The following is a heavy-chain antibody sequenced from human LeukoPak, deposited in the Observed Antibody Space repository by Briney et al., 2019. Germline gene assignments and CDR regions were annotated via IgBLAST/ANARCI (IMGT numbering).Heavy chain of an antibody. Sequence: GGSLRLSCAATAFTVSGNYMSWVRQAPGKGLEWVSIIYSADSTYYADSVKGRFTISRDNSKNTLYLQMNSLRAEDTAVYYCAKAYSSSWSTSLYFDYWGQGTLVTVSS. V-gene: IGHV3-53*01. J-gene: IGHJ4*02. CDR1: AFTVSGNY. CDR3: AKAYSSSWSTSLYFDY. CDR2: IYSADST. D-gene: IGHD6-13*01.